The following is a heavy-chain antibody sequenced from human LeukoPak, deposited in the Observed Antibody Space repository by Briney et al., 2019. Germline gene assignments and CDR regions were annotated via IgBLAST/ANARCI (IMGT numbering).Heavy chain of an antibody. CDR2: IYYSGST. D-gene: IGHD3-10*01. J-gene: IGHJ4*02. V-gene: IGHV4-59*08. CDR3: ARSSRPGSPNQY. CDR1: GGSISSYY. Sequence: SETLSLTCTVSGGSISSYYWRWIRQPPGKGREWVGYIYYSGSTNYNSSFKNRVTISGDASTNQFSLNLSSVTAADTAVYYCARSSRPGSPNQYWGQGTLVTVSS.